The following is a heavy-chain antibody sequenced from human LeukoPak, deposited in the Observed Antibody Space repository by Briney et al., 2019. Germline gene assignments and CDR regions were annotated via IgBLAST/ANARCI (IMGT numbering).Heavy chain of an antibody. V-gene: IGHV3-23*01. J-gene: IGHJ3*02. D-gene: IGHD6-19*01. CDR3: AKDQGYNSAWYSRDGFDI. Sequence: GGSLRLSCATSGFTFSSYAMSWVRQAPGKGLEWVSAISFSGDSTFYADSGKGRFTISRDNSKNTLYLQMNSLRAEDTAIYYCAKDQGYNSAWYSRDGFDIWGQGTVVTVSS. CDR1: GFTFSSYA. CDR2: ISFSGDST.